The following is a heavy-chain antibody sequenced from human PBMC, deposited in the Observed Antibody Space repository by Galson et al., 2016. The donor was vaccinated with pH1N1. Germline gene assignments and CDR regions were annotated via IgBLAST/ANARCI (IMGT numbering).Heavy chain of an antibody. V-gene: IGHV1-69*02. J-gene: IGHJ4*02. CDR2: FIPMINLA. D-gene: IGHD2-15*01. Sequence: QSGAEVKEPGESLTISCKASGDGFSSHTITWVRQAPGQGLEWVGRFIPMINLANSAQKFQGRVTITADKSTTTVYMHLTSLRPEDTAVYYCARVRSHDAMSGTLLYWGQGTLVTVSS. CDR3: ARVRSHDAMSGTLLY. CDR1: GDGFSSHT.